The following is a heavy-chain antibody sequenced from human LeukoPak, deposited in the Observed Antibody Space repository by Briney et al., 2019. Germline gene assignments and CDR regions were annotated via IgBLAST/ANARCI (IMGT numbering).Heavy chain of an antibody. V-gene: IGHV3-9*01. CDR1: GFTFDDYA. Sequence: PGGSLRLSCAASGFTFDDYAMHWVRQAPGKGLEWVSGISWNSGSIGYADSVKGRFTISRDNAKNSLYLQMNSLRAEDTALYYCAKDISGSYFDYWGQGTLVTVSS. CDR2: ISWNSGSI. J-gene: IGHJ4*02. D-gene: IGHD1-26*01. CDR3: AKDISGSYFDY.